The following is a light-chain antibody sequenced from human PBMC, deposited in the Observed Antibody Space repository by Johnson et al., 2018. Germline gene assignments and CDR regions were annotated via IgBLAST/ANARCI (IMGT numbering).Light chain of an antibody. Sequence: QSVLTQPPSVSAAPGQKVTISCSGSSSNIGNNYVSWYQQLPGTAPKLLIYENNKRPSGIPDRFSGSKSGTSPTLGITGLQTGDEADYYCEKWDSSLSAGNVFGTGTKVTVL. V-gene: IGLV1-51*02. CDR1: SSNIGNNY. CDR2: ENN. CDR3: EKWDSSLSAGNV. J-gene: IGLJ1*01.